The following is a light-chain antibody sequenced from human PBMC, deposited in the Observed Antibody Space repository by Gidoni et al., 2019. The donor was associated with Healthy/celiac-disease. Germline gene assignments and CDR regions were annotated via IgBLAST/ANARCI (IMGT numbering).Light chain of an antibody. V-gene: IGKV1-5*03. Sequence: DIQMTQSPSTLSASIGDRVTITSRASQSITDWLAWYQHKPGSAPKVLMYKVSTLETGVPSRFSGSGSGTEFTLAISSLQPDDFATYYCQQYSEYPYTFGPGTKLEI. CDR1: QSITDW. J-gene: IGKJ2*01. CDR2: KVS. CDR3: QQYSEYPYT.